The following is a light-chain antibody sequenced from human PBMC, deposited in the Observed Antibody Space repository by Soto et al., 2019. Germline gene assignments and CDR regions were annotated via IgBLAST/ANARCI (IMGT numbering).Light chain of an antibody. CDR3: QQSYSTLWT. Sequence: DIQITQSPSTLSASVGDRVTITCRASQTISTWLAWYQQKPGKAPKLLIYKASSLESGVPSRFSGSGSGTEFTLTISSLQPEDFATYYCQQSYSTLWTFGQGTKVDIK. CDR1: QTISTW. J-gene: IGKJ1*01. V-gene: IGKV1-5*03. CDR2: KAS.